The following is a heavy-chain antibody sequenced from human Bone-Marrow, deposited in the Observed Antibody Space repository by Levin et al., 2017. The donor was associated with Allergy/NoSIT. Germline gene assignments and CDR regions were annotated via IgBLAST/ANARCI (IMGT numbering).Heavy chain of an antibody. V-gene: IGHV3-74*01. CDR1: TFTFNSHW. Sequence: SCAASTFTFNSHWMHWVRQAPGKGLMRISRINSDGSSTNYADSVKGRFTISRDNAKNTVYLQMNSLRAEDTAVYYCARGWYYFDYWGQGTLVTVSS. CDR2: INSDGSST. CDR3: ARGWYYFDY. J-gene: IGHJ4*02.